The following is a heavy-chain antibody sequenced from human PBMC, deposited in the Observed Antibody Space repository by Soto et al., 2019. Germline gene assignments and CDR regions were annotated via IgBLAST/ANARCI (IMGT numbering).Heavy chain of an antibody. Sequence: EVQLLESGGGLVQPEGSLRLSCAASGFSFSTYAMSWVRQAPGKGLEWVSGISGSGGTTYYADSVKGRFTISRDNSKNTLYQQVNSLRAEDTVVYCCAKDQAAAGTISRYFQHWGQGTLVTVSS. CDR2: ISGSGGTT. D-gene: IGHD6-13*01. V-gene: IGHV3-23*01. CDR1: GFSFSTYA. CDR3: AKDQAAAGTISRYFQH. J-gene: IGHJ1*01.